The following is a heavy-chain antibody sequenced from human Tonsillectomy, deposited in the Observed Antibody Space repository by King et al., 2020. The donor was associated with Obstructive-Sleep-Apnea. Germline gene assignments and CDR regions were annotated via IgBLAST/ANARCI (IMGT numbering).Heavy chain of an antibody. V-gene: IGHV3-13*04. CDR3: ARGGGSYHFDY. Sequence: VQLVESGGGLVQPGGSLRLSCAASGFTFSSYDMHCVRQATGKGLEWGSAICTAGDTYYPGSVKGRSTISRENAKNSLYLQMNSLRAGDTAVYYCARGGGSYHFDYWGQGTLVTVSS. J-gene: IGHJ4*02. D-gene: IGHD1-26*01. CDR2: ICTAGDT. CDR1: GFTFSSYD.